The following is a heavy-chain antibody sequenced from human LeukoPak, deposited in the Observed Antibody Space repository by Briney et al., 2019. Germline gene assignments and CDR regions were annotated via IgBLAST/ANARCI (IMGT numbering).Heavy chain of an antibody. J-gene: IGHJ4*02. Sequence: PGGSLRLSCAASGFTFSSYSMNWVRQAPGKGLEWVSYISISSTTIYYADSVKGRFTISRDNAKNSLYLQMNSLRAEDTAMYYCARGLRYFDWLFIFDYWGQGTLVTVS. CDR3: ARGLRYFDWLFIFDY. CDR2: ISISSTTI. D-gene: IGHD3-9*01. V-gene: IGHV3-48*04. CDR1: GFTFSSYS.